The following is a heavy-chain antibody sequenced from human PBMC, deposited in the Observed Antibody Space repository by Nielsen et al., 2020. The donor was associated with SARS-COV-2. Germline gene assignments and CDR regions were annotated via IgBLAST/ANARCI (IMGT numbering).Heavy chain of an antibody. CDR1: GGSISGSDYY. Sequence: SETLSLTCSVSGGSISGSDYYWTWIRQSPGKGLEWIGYIYYSGSTYYNPSLKGRVTMSVDTFENQFSLELSSVTAADTAVYYCARDAYGDSSYYYYGMDVWGQGTTVTVSS. CDR3: ARDAYGDSSYYYYGMDV. D-gene: IGHD4-17*01. CDR2: IYYSGST. J-gene: IGHJ6*02. V-gene: IGHV4-30-4*01.